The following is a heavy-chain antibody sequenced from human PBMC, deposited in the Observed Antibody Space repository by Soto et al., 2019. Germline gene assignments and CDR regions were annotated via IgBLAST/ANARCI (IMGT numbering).Heavy chain of an antibody. Sequence: PSESLSLSCTVSGGSISSGDYYWRWILQPPGKGLEWIGYIYYSGSTYYNPSLKSRVTISVDTSKNQFSLKLSSVTAADTAVYYCARDTYYYDSSGYPSDAFDIWGQGTMVTVSS. CDR1: GGSISSGDYY. D-gene: IGHD3-22*01. J-gene: IGHJ3*02. CDR2: IYYSGST. CDR3: ARDTYYYDSSGYPSDAFDI. V-gene: IGHV4-30-4*01.